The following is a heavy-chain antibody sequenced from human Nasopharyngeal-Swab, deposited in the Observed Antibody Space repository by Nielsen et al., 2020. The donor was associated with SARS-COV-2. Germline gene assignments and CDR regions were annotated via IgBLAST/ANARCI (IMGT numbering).Heavy chain of an antibody. CDR3: ARDLGDDAFDI. J-gene: IGHJ3*02. V-gene: IGHV3-21*01. CDR1: GFTFSSYS. CDR2: ISSSSSYI. D-gene: IGHD3-16*01. Sequence: GESLKISCAASGFTFSSYSMNWVRQAPGKGLEWVSSISSSSSYIYYADSVKGRFTISRDNAKNLMYLQMNSLRAEDTAVYYCARDLGDDAFDIWGQGTMVTVSS.